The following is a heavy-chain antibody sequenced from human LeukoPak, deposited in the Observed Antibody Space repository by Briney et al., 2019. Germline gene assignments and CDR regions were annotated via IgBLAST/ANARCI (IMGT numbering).Heavy chain of an antibody. V-gene: IGHV4-59*01. CDR2: IHYSGST. CDR3: ARVHSNIWSFDY. Sequence: PSETLSLTCSVSGASISSYYWSWLRQPPGKDLEWIGYIHYSGSTNHNPSLKSRVTISLDTSKNQFSLKLSSVTAADTAVYYCARVHSNIWSFDYWGQGTLVTVSS. CDR1: GASISSYY. J-gene: IGHJ4*02. D-gene: IGHD6-13*01.